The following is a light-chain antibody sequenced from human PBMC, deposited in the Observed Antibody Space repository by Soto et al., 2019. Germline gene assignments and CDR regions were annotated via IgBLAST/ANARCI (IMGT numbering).Light chain of an antibody. Sequence: EIVLTQSPGTLSLSPGERATLSCRASQSVSSSYLAWYQQKPGQAPRLLISGASSRATGIPVRFSGSGSGTDFTLTITRLEPEDFAVYYCQQYGSSPRTFGQGTKLEIK. V-gene: IGKV3-20*01. J-gene: IGKJ2*01. CDR3: QQYGSSPRT. CDR1: QSVSSSY. CDR2: GAS.